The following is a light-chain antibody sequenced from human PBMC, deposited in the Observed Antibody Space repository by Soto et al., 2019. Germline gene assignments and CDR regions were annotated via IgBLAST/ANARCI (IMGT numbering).Light chain of an antibody. CDR2: VGTGGIVG. Sequence: QLVLTQPPSASASLGASVTLTCTLSSGYSNYKVDWYQQRPGKGPRFVMRVGTGGIVGSKGDGIPDRFSVLGSGLNRSLTIKNIQEEDESDYHCGADHGSGSNFVYVFGTGTKLTVL. J-gene: IGLJ1*01. CDR3: GADHGSGSNFVYV. V-gene: IGLV9-49*01. CDR1: SGYSNYK.